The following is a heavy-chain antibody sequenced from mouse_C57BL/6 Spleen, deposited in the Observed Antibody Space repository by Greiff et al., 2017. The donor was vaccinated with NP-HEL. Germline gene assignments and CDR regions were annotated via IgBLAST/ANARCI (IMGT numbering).Heavy chain of an antibody. Sequence: VQLQQSGAELVRPGASVTLSCKASGYTFTDYEMHWVKQTPVHGLEWIGAIDPETGGTAYNQKFKGTAILTADKSSSTAYMELRSLTSEDSAVYYCTRSGQLRPAWFAYWGQGTLVTVSA. D-gene: IGHD3-2*02. V-gene: IGHV1-15*01. CDR1: GYTFTDYE. CDR3: TRSGQLRPAWFAY. CDR2: IDPETGGT. J-gene: IGHJ3*01.